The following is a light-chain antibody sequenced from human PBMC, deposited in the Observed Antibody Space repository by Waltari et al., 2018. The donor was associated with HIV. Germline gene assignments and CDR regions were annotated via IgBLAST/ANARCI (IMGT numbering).Light chain of an antibody. Sequence: QSALTQPPSVSGSPGQSVTISCTGTSSDVGYYNRVSWYQQPPGTAPTLMIFAVSHRPSGVPDRFSGSKSDNTASLTISGLQAEDEADYYCSSYTSSNTWVFGGGTKLTVL. V-gene: IGLV2-18*02. CDR3: SSYTSSNTWV. CDR1: SSDVGYYNR. CDR2: AVS. J-gene: IGLJ3*02.